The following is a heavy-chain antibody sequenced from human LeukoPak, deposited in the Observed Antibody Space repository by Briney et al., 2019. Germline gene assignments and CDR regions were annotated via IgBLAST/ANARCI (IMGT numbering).Heavy chain of an antibody. CDR1: GGSISSSSYY. J-gene: IGHJ5*02. CDR3: ARDSALYDYVWGSYRHGWFDP. D-gene: IGHD3-16*02. V-gene: IGHV4-39*07. CDR2: IYYSGST. Sequence: PSETLSLTCTVSGGSISSSSYYWGWIRQPPGKGLEWIGSIYYSGSTYYNPSLKSRVTISVDKSKNQFSLKLSSVTAADTAVYYCARDSALYDYVWGSYRHGWFDPWGQGTLVTASS.